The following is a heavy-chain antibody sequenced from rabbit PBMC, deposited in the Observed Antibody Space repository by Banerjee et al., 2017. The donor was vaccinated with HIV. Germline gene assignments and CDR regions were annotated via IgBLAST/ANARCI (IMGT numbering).Heavy chain of an antibody. D-gene: IGHD4-1*01. CDR2: IYTGHGGT. CDR1: GFSFSSGYD. Sequence: QQLVESGGGLVKPGASLTLTCKASGFSFSSGYDMCWVRQAPGKGLEWIGCIYTGHGGTFYATWAKGRFTISTTSSTTVTLQMTSLTAADTATYFCAGGDGASGWGLALWGPGTLVTVS. J-gene: IGHJ4*01. V-gene: IGHV1S40*01. CDR3: AGGDGASGWGLAL.